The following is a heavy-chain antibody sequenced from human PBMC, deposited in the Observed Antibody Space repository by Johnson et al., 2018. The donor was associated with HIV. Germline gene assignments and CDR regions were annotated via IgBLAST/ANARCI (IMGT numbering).Heavy chain of an antibody. V-gene: IGHV3-30*02. Sequence: QVQLVESGGGLIQPGGSLRLSCAASGFTFSNAWMSWVRQAPGKGLEWVAFIRYDGSNKYYADSVKGRFTISRDNSKNTLYLQMNSLRPDDTALYYCEKYITPWAFFQGHDVFDIWGQGTMVTVS. D-gene: IGHD1-20*01. CDR1: GFTFSNAW. CDR2: IRYDGSNK. J-gene: IGHJ3*02. CDR3: EKYITPWAFFQGHDVFDI.